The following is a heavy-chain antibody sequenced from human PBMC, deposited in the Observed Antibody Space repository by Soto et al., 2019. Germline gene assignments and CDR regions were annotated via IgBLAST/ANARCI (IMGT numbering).Heavy chain of an antibody. V-gene: IGHV3-23*01. CDR2: ISGAGGTT. D-gene: IGHD2-2*01. CDR1: GITFINSS. CDR3: AKGVFPAPPLGP. J-gene: IGHJ5*02. Sequence: PRAPPRLSSKYYGITFINSSINQLRQDPGNGQDWVASISGAGGTTYYPDFVRGRFTVSRDNSKNSLYVDMHNLSAGDTAVYYCAKGVFPAPPLGPWGQGSLVTVSS.